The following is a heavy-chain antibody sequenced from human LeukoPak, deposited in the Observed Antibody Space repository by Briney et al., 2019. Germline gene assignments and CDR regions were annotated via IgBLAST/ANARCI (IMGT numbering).Heavy chain of an antibody. V-gene: IGHV3-21*01. CDR2: ISSSSSYI. D-gene: IGHD3-22*01. CDR1: GFTFSSYS. J-gene: IGHJ4*02. Sequence: PGGSLRLSCAASGFTFSSYSMNWVRQAPGKGLEWVSSISSSSSYIYYADSVKGRFTISRDNAKNSLYLQMNSLRAEDTAVYYCARAGSYYYDSSGYYRFDYWGQGTLVTVSS. CDR3: ARAGSYYYDSSGYYRFDY.